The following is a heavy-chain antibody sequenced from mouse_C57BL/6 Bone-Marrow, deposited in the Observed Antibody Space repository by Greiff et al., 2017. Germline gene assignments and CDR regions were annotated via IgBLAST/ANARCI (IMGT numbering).Heavy chain of an antibody. CDR2: INPSSGYT. CDR3: AREDYGSSYHFDY. Sequence: VNVVESGAELAKPGASVKLSCKASGYTFTSYWMHWVKQRPGQGLEWIGYINPSSGYTKYNQKFKVKATLTADKSSSTAYMQLSSLTYEDSAVYYCAREDYGSSYHFDYWGQGTTLTVSS. D-gene: IGHD1-1*01. J-gene: IGHJ2*01. V-gene: IGHV1-7*01. CDR1: GYTFTSYW.